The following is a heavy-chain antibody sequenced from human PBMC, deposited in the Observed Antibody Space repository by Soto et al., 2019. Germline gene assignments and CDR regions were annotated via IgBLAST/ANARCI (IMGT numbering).Heavy chain of an antibody. Sequence: QVQLVQSGAEVKKPGASVKVSCKASGYTFSSYGISWVRQGPGQGLEWMGWISVYNGNKMYAQKFQGRVTMTTDTSTSTAYMELRSVRSDDTAVYYCARDCSGGSCSTAYWGQGTLVTVSS. D-gene: IGHD2-15*01. V-gene: IGHV1-18*01. CDR2: ISVYNGNK. CDR3: ARDCSGGSCSTAY. CDR1: GYTFSSYG. J-gene: IGHJ4*02.